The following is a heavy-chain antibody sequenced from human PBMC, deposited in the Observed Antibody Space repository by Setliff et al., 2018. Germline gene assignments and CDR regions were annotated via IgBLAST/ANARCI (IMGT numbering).Heavy chain of an antibody. Sequence: GGSLRLSCIASGFTFSDHYMNWVRQAPGKGLEWVGRSRNKANSYITEYAASVKGRFTISRDDSKNSLYLQMNSLRPEDTAVYYCARTCSGSGCYAGLESWGQGTPVTVSS. CDR2: SRNKANSYIT. D-gene: IGHD2-15*01. CDR1: GFTFSDHY. CDR3: ARTCSGSGCYAGLES. J-gene: IGHJ4*02. V-gene: IGHV3-72*01.